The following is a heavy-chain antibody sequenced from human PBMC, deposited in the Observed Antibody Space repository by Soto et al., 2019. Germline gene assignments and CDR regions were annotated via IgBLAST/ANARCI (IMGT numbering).Heavy chain of an antibody. J-gene: IGHJ4*02. V-gene: IGHV3-11*04. CDR3: ARRSESYGTYY. CDR2: ISSSGSTI. CDR1: GFTFSDYY. Sequence: GGSLRLSCAASGFTFSDYYMSWIRQAPGKGLEWISYISSSGSTIYYADSVKGRFTISRDNAKNSLKPQMNSLRAEDTAVYYCARRSESYGTYYWGQGTLVTVSS. D-gene: IGHD2-8*01.